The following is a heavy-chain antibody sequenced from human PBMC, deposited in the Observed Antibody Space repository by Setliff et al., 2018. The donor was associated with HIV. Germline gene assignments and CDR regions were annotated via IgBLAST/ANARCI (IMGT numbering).Heavy chain of an antibody. D-gene: IGHD1-1*01. Sequence: PGGSLRLSCAASGFTFSRHDMHWSRQGPGKGLEWVSAIGTAGDTYYGASVKGRFIISRENAKSSMYLQMNSLRVGDSAVYHCARIFFSTGAFDLWGQGTLVTVSS. CDR3: ARIFFSTGAFDL. CDR2: IGTAGDT. V-gene: IGHV3-13*01. J-gene: IGHJ3*01. CDR1: GFTFSRHD.